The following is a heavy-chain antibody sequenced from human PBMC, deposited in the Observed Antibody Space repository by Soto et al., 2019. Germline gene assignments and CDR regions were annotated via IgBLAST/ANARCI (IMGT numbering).Heavy chain of an antibody. Sequence: ASVKVSCKASGGTFSSYAISWVRQAPGQGLEWMGGIIPIFGTANYAQKFQGRVTITADKSTSTAYMELSSLRSEDTAVYYCARTYYDFWSGYTTYYYGMDVWGQGTTVTVSS. CDR1: GGTFSSYA. CDR3: ARTYYDFWSGYTTYYYGMDV. CDR2: IIPIFGTA. D-gene: IGHD3-3*01. V-gene: IGHV1-69*06. J-gene: IGHJ6*02.